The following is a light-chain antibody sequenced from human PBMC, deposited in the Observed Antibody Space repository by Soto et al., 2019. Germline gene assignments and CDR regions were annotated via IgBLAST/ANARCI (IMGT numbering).Light chain of an antibody. J-gene: IGLJ7*01. CDR3: QSYDSSLSAV. Sequence: QSVLTQPPAVSGAPGQRVTISCTGSSSNIGAGYDVHWYQQLPGTAPKLLIYGNSNRPSGVPDRFSGSKSGTSASLAITGLQVEDEADYYCQSYDSSLSAVFGGGTQLTVL. CDR1: SSNIGAGYD. CDR2: GNS. V-gene: IGLV1-40*01.